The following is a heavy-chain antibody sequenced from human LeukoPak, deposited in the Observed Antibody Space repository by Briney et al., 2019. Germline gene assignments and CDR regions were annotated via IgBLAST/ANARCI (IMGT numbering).Heavy chain of an antibody. J-gene: IGHJ4*02. CDR2: IRYDGSNK. Sequence: GSLRLSCAASGFTFSSYGMHWVRQAPGKGLEWVAFIRYDGSNKYYADSVKGRFTISRDNSKNTLYLQMNSLRAEDTAVYYCARAGVTVDATTWDWGQGTLVTVSS. V-gene: IGHV3-30*02. CDR3: ARAGVTVDATTWD. CDR1: GFTFSSYG. D-gene: IGHD2-15*01.